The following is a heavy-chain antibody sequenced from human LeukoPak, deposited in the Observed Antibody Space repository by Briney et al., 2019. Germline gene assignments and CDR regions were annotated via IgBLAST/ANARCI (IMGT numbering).Heavy chain of an antibody. CDR1: GFTFSSCA. J-gene: IGHJ1*01. CDR3: AKRAYYDTSGYSPLTG. Sequence: QSGGPLRLSCAASGFTFSSCAMSWVRQAPGKGLEWVSGISDSGGSTYYVDSVKGRFTISRDNSKNTLYLQMNSLRADDSAVYYCAKRAYYDTSGYSPLTGWGQGTLVTVSS. CDR2: ISDSGGST. V-gene: IGHV3-23*01. D-gene: IGHD3-22*01.